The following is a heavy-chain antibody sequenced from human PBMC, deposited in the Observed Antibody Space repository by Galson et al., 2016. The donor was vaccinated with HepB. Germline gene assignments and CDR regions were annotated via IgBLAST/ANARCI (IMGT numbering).Heavy chain of an antibody. Sequence: SLRLSCAASGFTFNTFAMYWVRQAPGKGLEWVAVISYDGRNKYYADSVKGRFTISRDNSKNTLFVQISSLRAEDTAVYYCARARARGVYFCDALGIWGQGTVFTVSS. V-gene: IGHV3-30*04. CDR3: ARARARGVYFCDALGI. D-gene: IGHD5/OR15-5a*01. CDR2: ISYDGRNK. CDR1: GFTFNTFA. J-gene: IGHJ3*02.